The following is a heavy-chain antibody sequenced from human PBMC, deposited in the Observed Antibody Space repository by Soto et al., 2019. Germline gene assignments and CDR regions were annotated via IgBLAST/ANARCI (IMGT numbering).Heavy chain of an antibody. D-gene: IGHD3-9*01. CDR2: INHSGST. CDR3: ARGGVFLLGSNVDY. J-gene: IGHJ4*02. CDR1: GGSFSGYY. Sequence: PSETLSLTCAVYGGSFSGYYWSWIRQPPGKGLEWIGEINHSGSTNYNPSLKSRVTISVDTSKNQFSLKLSSVTAADTAVYYCARGGVFLLGSNVDYWDQGTLVTVSS. V-gene: IGHV4-34*01.